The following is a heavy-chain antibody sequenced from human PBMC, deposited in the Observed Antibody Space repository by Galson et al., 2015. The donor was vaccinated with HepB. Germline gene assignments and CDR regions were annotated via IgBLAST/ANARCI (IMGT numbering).Heavy chain of an antibody. CDR1: GGTFSSYA. D-gene: IGHD3-10*01. V-gene: IGHV1-69*13. CDR3: ARYYSQGPSAFDI. J-gene: IGHJ3*02. Sequence: SVKVSCKASGGTFSSYAISWVRQAPGQGLEWMGGIIPIFGTANYAQKFQGRVTITADESTSTAYMELSSLRSEDTAVYYCARYYSQGPSAFDIWGQGTMVTVSS. CDR2: IIPIFGTA.